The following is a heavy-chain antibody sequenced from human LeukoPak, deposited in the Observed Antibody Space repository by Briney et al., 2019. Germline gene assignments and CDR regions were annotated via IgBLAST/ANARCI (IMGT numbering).Heavy chain of an antibody. V-gene: IGHV5-51*01. J-gene: IGHJ5*02. CDR1: GYSFNTYW. D-gene: IGHD3-10*01. CDR3: ARAYGSGSYHNWFDP. Sequence: GESLKISCKGSGYSFNTYWIGWVRQMPGKGLEWMGIIYPGDSDTRYSPSFQGQVTISADKSISTAYLQWSSLKASDTAMYYCARAYGSGSYHNWFDPWGQGTLVTVSS. CDR2: IYPGDSDT.